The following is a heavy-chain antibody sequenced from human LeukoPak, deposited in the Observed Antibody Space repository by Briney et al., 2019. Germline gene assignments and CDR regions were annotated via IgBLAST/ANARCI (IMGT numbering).Heavy chain of an antibody. Sequence: ASVKVSCKASGYTFTGYYMHWVRQAPGQGLEWMGWINPNSGGTNYAQKFQGRVTMTRDTSISTAYMELSRLRSDDTAVCYCARERYCSSTSCYNYYYGMDVWGQGTTVTVSS. D-gene: IGHD2-2*01. CDR3: ARERYCSSTSCYNYYYGMDV. V-gene: IGHV1-2*02. CDR2: INPNSGGT. J-gene: IGHJ6*02. CDR1: GYTFTGYY.